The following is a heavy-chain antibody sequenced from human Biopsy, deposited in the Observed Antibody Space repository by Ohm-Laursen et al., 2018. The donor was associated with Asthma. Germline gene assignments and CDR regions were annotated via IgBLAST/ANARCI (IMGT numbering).Heavy chain of an antibody. CDR3: ARGGLHYYEYYGMDV. CDR2: VSSGGHST. V-gene: IGHV3-30*03. Sequence: RSLRLSCAASGFVFSQARMHWVRQAPGKGLAWVAAVSSGGHSTSYDDSVKGRFTISRDNSKSRLFLQMDSLRVADSAVYYCARGGLHYYEYYGMDVWGQGTTVTVSS. D-gene: IGHD2-21*02. J-gene: IGHJ6*02. CDR1: GFVFSQAR.